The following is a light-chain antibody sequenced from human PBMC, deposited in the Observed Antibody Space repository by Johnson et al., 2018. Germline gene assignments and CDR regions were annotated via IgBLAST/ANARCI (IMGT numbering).Light chain of an antibody. CDR3: GTWDSSLSAGNV. J-gene: IGLJ1*01. Sequence: QSVLTQPPSASAAPGQKVTISCSGSSSNIGNNYVSWYQQLPGTAPKLLIYENNKRPSGIPDLFSGSKSGTSATLGITGLQTGDEADYYGGTWDSSLSAGNVFGTGTKVTVL. V-gene: IGLV1-51*02. CDR1: SSNIGNNY. CDR2: ENN.